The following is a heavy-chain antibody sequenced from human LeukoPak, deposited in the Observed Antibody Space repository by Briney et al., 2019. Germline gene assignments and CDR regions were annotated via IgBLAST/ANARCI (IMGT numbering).Heavy chain of an antibody. CDR3: ARGSRGDGAAFDI. CDR2: IYYSGST. CDR1: GGSISSYY. Sequence: SETLSLTCTVSGGSISSYYWNWIRQPPGKGLEWIAYIYYSGSTNYNPSLKSRVTISVDTSKNHFSLKVSSVTAADTAVYYCARGSRGDGAAFDIWGQGTIVTVSS. V-gene: IGHV4-59*01. D-gene: IGHD7-27*01. J-gene: IGHJ3*02.